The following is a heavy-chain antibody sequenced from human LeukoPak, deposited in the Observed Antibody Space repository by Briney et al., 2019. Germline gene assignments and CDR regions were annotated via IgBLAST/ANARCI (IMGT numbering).Heavy chain of an antibody. CDR1: GGPISSSSYY. D-gene: IGHD5-12*01. Sequence: SETLSLTCSVSGGPISSSSYYWGWIRQPPGKGLEWIGTIYYSGSTYYSPSLKSRVTISVDTSKNQFSLKLSSVTAADTAVYYCARSGGGIVATIRAFDTWGQGTMVTVSS. CDR2: IYYSGST. V-gene: IGHV4-39*01. CDR3: ARSGGGIVATIRAFDT. J-gene: IGHJ3*02.